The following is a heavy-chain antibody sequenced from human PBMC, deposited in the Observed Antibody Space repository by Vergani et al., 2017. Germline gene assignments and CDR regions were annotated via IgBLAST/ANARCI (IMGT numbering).Heavy chain of an antibody. Sequence: EVQLVESGGGLVKPGGSLRLSCAASGFTFSSYSMNWVRQAPGKGLEWVSSISSSSSYIYYADSVKGRFTISRDNAKNSLYLQMNSLRAEDTAVYYCARDRRIYDFWSGYYNYWGQGTLVTVSA. J-gene: IGHJ4*02. CDR1: GFTFSSYS. CDR3: ARDRRIYDFWSGYYNY. CDR2: ISSSSSYI. D-gene: IGHD3-3*01. V-gene: IGHV3-21*01.